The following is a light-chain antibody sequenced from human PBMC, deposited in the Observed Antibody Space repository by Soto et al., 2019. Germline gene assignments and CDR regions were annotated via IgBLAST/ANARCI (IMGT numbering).Light chain of an antibody. CDR2: EVS. J-gene: IGLJ1*01. Sequence: QSALTQTPSASGSPGQSVTISCTGTSSDVGGYNFVSWYQQHPGKAPKLIIYEVSKRPSGVPDRFSGSKSGSTASLTVSGLQAEDEADYYCSSYAGSNNRYVFGTGTKVTVL. V-gene: IGLV2-8*01. CDR1: SSDVGGYNF. CDR3: SSYAGSNNRYV.